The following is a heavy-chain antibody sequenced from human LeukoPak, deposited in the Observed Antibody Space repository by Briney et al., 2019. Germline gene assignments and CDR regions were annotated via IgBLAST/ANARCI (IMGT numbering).Heavy chain of an antibody. D-gene: IGHD6-13*01. CDR2: MNPNSGNT. CDR3: ARGAEQQLVRHAPPSYGMDA. CDR1: GYTFTSYD. Sequence: ASVKVSCKASGYTFTSYDINWVRQATGQGLEWMGWMNPNSGNTGYAQKFQGRVTMTRNTSISTAYMELSSLRSEDTAVYYCARGAEQQLVRHAPPSYGMDAWGQGTTVTVSS. V-gene: IGHV1-8*01. J-gene: IGHJ6*02.